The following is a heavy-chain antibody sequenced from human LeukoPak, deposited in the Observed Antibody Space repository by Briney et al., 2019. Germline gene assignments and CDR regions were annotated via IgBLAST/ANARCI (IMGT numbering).Heavy chain of an antibody. V-gene: IGHV3-73*01. D-gene: IGHD3-10*01. CDR1: GFTFSGSA. CDR3: TGNYYGSGSYADFDY. J-gene: IGHJ4*02. CDR2: IRSTANGYAT. Sequence: GGSLRLSCAASGFTFSGSALHWVRRASGKGLEWVGRIRSTANGYATAYAASVKGRFTISRDDSKNTAYLQMDSLKAEDTAVYYCTGNYYGSGSYADFDYWGQRTLVTVSS.